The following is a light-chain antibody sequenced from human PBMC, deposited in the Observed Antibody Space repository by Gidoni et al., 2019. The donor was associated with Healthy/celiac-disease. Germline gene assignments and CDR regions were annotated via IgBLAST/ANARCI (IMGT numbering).Light chain of an antibody. CDR2: DAS. V-gene: IGKV3-11*01. J-gene: IGKJ5*01. CDR3: QQRSKWPIT. CDR1: QRVSSY. Sequence: GLTQSPATLSLSPGARATLSCRARQRVSSYLAWYQQQPGQAPRLLISDASTRATGITARCSGRGSGTDFTLTISSLEPEDFAVYCWQQRSKWPITFGQGTRLEIK.